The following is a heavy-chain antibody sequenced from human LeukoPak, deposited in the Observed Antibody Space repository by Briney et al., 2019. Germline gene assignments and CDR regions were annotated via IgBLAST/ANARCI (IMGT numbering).Heavy chain of an antibody. CDR2: IKEDGSMQ. Sequence: GGSLRLSCVASGFTFSSYWMTWVRQAPGKGLEWLANIKEDGSMQYYLDSVRGRFTISRDNAKTSVYLQLNSLRADDTAVYYCARDVWTGVAVSDYWGQGTLVTVSS. CDR3: ARDVWTGVAVSDY. D-gene: IGHD6-19*01. CDR1: GFTFSSYW. V-gene: IGHV3-7*01. J-gene: IGHJ4*02.